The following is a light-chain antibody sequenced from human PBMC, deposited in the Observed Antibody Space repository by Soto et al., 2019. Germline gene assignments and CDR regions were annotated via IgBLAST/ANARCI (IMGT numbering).Light chain of an antibody. Sequence: EIVLTQSPGTLSLSPGERATLSCRASQSVSSSYLAWYQQKPGQAPRLLSYGASSRATGIPDRFSGSGSGTDFTLTISRLEPEDFAVYYCQQYRTFGGGTKVDIK. CDR1: QSVSSSY. CDR2: GAS. V-gene: IGKV3-20*01. CDR3: QQYRT. J-gene: IGKJ4*01.